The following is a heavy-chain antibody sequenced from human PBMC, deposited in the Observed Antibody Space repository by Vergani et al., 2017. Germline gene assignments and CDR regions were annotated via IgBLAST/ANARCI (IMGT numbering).Heavy chain of an antibody. D-gene: IGHD2-2*01. CDR1: GGTFSSYA. CDR3: ARGNRYCXSTSCYFYYYGMDV. CDR2: IIPIFGTA. V-gene: IGHV1-69*12. Sequence: QVQLVQSGAEVKKPGSSVKVSCKASGGTFSSYAISWVRQAPGQGLEWMGGIIPIFGTANYAQKFQGRVTITADESTSTAYMELSSLRSEDTAVYYCARGNRYCXSTSCYFYYYGMDVWGQGTTVTVSS. J-gene: IGHJ6*02.